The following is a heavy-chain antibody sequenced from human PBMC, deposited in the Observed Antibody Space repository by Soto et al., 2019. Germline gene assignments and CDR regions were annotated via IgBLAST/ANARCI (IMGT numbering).Heavy chain of an antibody. Sequence: QVQLVQSGAEVKKPGASVKVSCTASGFTFSNYGITWVRQAPGQGLEWMGWISAYNGDTNYAQKHQGSVNITTQSSTSTGYVELRSLRSDDTAEYYCEGPAERHLDSYFDYWVQGTLVLVSS. D-gene: IGHD3-9*01. J-gene: IGHJ4*02. CDR1: GFTFSNYG. CDR3: EGPAERHLDSYFDY. V-gene: IGHV1-18*01. CDR2: ISAYNGDT.